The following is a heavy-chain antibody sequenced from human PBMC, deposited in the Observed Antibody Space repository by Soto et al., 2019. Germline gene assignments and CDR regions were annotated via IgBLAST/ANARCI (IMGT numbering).Heavy chain of an antibody. CDR1: GFMFTNYA. CDR3: AKGPAIVLVPAAMNYYYGMDV. J-gene: IGHJ6*02. CDR2: ISGGSK. V-gene: IGHV3-23*01. Sequence: PGGSLRLSCAASGFMFTNYAMTWVRQAPGKGLEWVSIISGGSKYYADSVKGRFTISRDNSKNTLYLQMNSLRAEDTAVYYCAKGPAIVLVPAAMNYYYGMDVWGQGTTVTVSS. D-gene: IGHD2-2*01.